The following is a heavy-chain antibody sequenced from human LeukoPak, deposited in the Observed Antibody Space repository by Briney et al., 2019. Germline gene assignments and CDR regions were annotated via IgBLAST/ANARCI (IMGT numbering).Heavy chain of an antibody. CDR3: ARPYYYDSRIDP. Sequence: SQTLSLTCTVSGGSISSGDYYWSWIRQPPGKGPEWIGYTYYSGSTYYNPSLKSRVTISVDTSKNQFSLKLTSVTAADTVVYYCARPYYYDSRIDPWGQGTLVTVSS. CDR2: TYYSGST. D-gene: IGHD3-22*01. V-gene: IGHV4-30-4*01. CDR1: GGSISSGDYY. J-gene: IGHJ5*02.